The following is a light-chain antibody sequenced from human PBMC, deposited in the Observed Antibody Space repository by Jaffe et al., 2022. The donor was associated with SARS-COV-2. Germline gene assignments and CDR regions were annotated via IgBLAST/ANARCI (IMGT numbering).Light chain of an antibody. CDR2: EAS. V-gene: IGKV3-11*01. CDR1: QSVNTY. J-gene: IGKJ1*01. CDR3: QQRSSWPRT. Sequence: EIVLTQSPATLSLSPGERATLSCRASQSVNTYLAWYQQKPGQAPRLLISEASNRATGIPVRFSGSGSATDFTLTISSLEPEDFAVYYCQQRSSWPRTFGHGTKVEIK.